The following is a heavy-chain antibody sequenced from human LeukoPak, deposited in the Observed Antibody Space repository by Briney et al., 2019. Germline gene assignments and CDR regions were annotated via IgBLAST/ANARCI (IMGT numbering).Heavy chain of an antibody. V-gene: IGHV5-51*01. D-gene: IGHD3-22*01. CDR3: AKYFYYDSSGTTYFDS. CDR2: IYPGDSDT. J-gene: IGHJ4*02. CDR1: GYSFTTYW. Sequence: GESLKISCKGSGYSFTTYWIGWVRQVPGKGLEWMGIIYPGDSDTRYRPSFQGQVTISADKSISTAYLQWSTLRASDTAMYYCAKYFYYDSSGTTYFDSWGQGTLVTVSS.